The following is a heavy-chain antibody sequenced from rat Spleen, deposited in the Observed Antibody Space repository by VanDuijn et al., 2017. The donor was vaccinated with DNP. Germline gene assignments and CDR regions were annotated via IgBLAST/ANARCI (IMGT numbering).Heavy chain of an antibody. D-gene: IGHD1-12*02. V-gene: IGHV1-43*01. CDR2: IYKGSGGP. CDR3: AREMGY. J-gene: IGHJ2*01. CDR1: GYTFTTYY. Sequence: QVQLQQSGAELSKLGSSVKISCKASGYTFTTYYIGWIKQTTGQGLEFIGYIYKGSGGPNYNEKFKGKATLTVDKSSSTDFMQHSSLTPDDSAVYYCAREMGYWDQGVMVTVSS.